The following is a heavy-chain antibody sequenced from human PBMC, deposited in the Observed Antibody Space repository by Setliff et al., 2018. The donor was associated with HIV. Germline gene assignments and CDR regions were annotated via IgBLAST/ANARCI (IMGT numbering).Heavy chain of an antibody. Sequence: PSETLSLTCTVSGGSISSSSYYWGWIRQPPGKGLEWIGSIYYSGTTYYNPSLKSRITISVDTSKNQFSLKVNSVTAADTAVYYCGGNGYYSIDYWGQGTLVTVSS. J-gene: IGHJ4*02. CDR1: GGSISSSSYY. V-gene: IGHV4-39*07. CDR2: IYYSGTT. CDR3: GGNGYYSIDY. D-gene: IGHD3-22*01.